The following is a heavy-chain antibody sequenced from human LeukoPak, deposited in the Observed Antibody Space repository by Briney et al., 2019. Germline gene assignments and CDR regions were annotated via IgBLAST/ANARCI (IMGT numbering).Heavy chain of an antibody. Sequence: ASVKVSCKASGYTFTSYGISWVRQAPGQGLEWMGWISAYNGNTNYAQKLQGRVTMTTDTSTSTAYMELRSLRSDDTAVYYCARGDPSRRIAAAGILLNWFDPWGQGTLVTVSS. V-gene: IGHV1-18*01. CDR2: ISAYNGNT. J-gene: IGHJ5*02. D-gene: IGHD6-13*01. CDR3: ARGDPSRRIAAAGILLNWFDP. CDR1: GYTFTSYG.